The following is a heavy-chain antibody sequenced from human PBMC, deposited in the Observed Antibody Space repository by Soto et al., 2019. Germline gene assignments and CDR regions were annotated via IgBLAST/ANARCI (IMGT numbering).Heavy chain of an antibody. D-gene: IGHD3-10*01. Sequence: GGSLRLSCAASGFTVSGNYMSWVRQAPGKGLEWVSSIYRSGSTYYPDSVRGRFTISRDDSKNTLYLQMNSLRVEDTAVFYCARAAGDHRFGRIEWLDTWGQGTLVTVSS. CDR2: IYRSGST. CDR1: GFTVSGNY. J-gene: IGHJ5*02. V-gene: IGHV3-53*01. CDR3: ARAAGDHRFGRIEWLDT.